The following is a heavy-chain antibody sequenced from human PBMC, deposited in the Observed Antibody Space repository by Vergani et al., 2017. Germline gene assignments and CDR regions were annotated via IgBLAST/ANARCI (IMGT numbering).Heavy chain of an antibody. D-gene: IGHD3-16*01. CDR2: VSPYNGNT. Sequence: QSQLVQSGDEVKKPGASVKVSCKTSGYSFINYGISWVRQAPWQGIEWLGWVSPYNGNTNYGQKIQGRVTMTTYTSPRTAYMQLGSLTFDDTAVYKSAIKALYGTIHRNYGRPSYDGMGGWGQGT. CDR3: AIKALYGTIHRNYGRPSYDGMGG. CDR1: GYSFINYG. J-gene: IGHJ6*02. V-gene: IGHV1-18*01.